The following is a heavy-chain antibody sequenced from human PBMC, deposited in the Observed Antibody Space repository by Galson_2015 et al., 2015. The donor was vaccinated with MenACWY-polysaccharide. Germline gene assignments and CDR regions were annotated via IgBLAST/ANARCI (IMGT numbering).Heavy chain of an antibody. CDR1: SGTYA. D-gene: IGHD2-15*01. CDR2: IYRFGT. Sequence: SGTYAWSWVRQSPGEGLEWIGSIYRFGTFYNPTLESRVTISIDWCENQFSMTLTSLTAADTAGYYCARGSNIGGLYVGFDHWGQGSRVTVSS. J-gene: IGHJ4*02. V-gene: IGHV4-30-2*06. CDR3: ARGSNIGGLYVGFDH.